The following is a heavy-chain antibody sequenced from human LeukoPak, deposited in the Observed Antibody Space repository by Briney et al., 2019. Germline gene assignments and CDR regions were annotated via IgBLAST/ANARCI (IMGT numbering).Heavy chain of an antibody. CDR2: MNPNNGNT. Sequence: ASVKVSCKASGYTFTGHNINWVRQATGQGLEWMAWMNPNNGNTGYAQKFQGRVTMTRNTSISTAYMELSSLRSEDTAVYYCARDQTAYLDYWGQGTLVTVSS. D-gene: IGHD5-18*01. J-gene: IGHJ4*02. V-gene: IGHV1-8*01. CDR1: GYTFTGHN. CDR3: ARDQTAYLDY.